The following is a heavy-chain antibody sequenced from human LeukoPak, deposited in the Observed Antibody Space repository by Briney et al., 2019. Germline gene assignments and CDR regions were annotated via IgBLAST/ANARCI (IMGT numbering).Heavy chain of an antibody. CDR2: INTNTGDP. Sequence: ASVKVSCKASEYTFTSYAMNWVRQAPGQGLEWMGWINTNTGDPAYAQGFTGRFVFSLDTSVSTAYLQISSLKAEDTAVYYCARVEYSGSYWGVDYWGQGTLVTVSS. J-gene: IGHJ4*02. CDR3: ARVEYSGSYWGVDY. V-gene: IGHV7-4-1*02. CDR1: EYTFTSYA. D-gene: IGHD1-26*01.